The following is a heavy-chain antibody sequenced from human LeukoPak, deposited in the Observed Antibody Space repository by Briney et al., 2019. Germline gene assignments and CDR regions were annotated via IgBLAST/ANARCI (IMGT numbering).Heavy chain of an antibody. V-gene: IGHV4-34*01. CDR3: AKYSTIPWYYFDY. J-gene: IGHJ4*02. CDR1: GGSFSGYY. D-gene: IGHD5-18*01. CDR2: IYYSGST. Sequence: PSETLSLTCAVYGGSFSGYYWSWIRQPPGKGLEWIGSIYYSGSTYYNPSLKSRVTISVDTSKNQFSLKLSSVTAADTAVYYCAKYSTIPWYYFDYWGQGTLVIVSS.